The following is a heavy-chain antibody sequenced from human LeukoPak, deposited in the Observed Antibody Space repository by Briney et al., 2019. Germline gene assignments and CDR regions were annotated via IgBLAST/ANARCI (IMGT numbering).Heavy chain of an antibody. V-gene: IGHV1-69*13. J-gene: IGHJ6*03. Sequence: VASVKVSCTASGGTFSSYAISWVRQAPGQGLEWMGGIIPIFGTANYAQKFQGRVTITADESTSTAYMELSSLRSEDTAVYYCASTRSTVPAALPPTETYYYYYMDVWGKGTTVTVSS. D-gene: IGHD2-2*01. CDR2: IIPIFGTA. CDR3: ASTRSTVPAALPPTETYYYYYMDV. CDR1: GGTFSSYA.